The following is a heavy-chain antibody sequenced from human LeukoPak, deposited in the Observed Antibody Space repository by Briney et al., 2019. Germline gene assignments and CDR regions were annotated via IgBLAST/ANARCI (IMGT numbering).Heavy chain of an antibody. CDR1: GGSFNSYY. CDR2: IYYSGST. J-gene: IGHJ4*02. D-gene: IGHD3-9*01. V-gene: IGHV4-59*01. CDR3: AGGRYKYTNFDY. Sequence: KASETLSLTCTVSGGSFNSYYWSWIRQPPGKGLEWIGYIYYSGSTNYNPSLKSRVTISVDTSRNQFSLKLGSVTAADTAVYYCAGGRYKYTNFDYWGQGMLVTVSS.